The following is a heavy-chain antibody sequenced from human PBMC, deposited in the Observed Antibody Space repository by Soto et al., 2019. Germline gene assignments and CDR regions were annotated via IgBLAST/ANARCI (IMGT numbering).Heavy chain of an antibody. V-gene: IGHV3-23*01. CDR1: GFTFSSYA. CDR2: ISGSGGST. CDR3: AKEGYCSGGSCPENYYGMDV. D-gene: IGHD2-15*01. J-gene: IGHJ6*02. Sequence: GGSLRLSCAASGFTFSSYAMSWVRQAPGKGLEWVSAISGSGGSTYYADSVKGRFTISRDNSKNTLYLQMNSLRAEDTAVYYCAKEGYCSGGSCPENYYGMDVWGQGTTVTV.